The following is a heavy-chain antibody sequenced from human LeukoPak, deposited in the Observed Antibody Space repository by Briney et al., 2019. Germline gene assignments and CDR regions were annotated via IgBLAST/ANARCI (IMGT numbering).Heavy chain of an antibody. V-gene: IGHV3-33*08. J-gene: IGHJ4*02. CDR1: GFTFNSYS. D-gene: IGHD3-22*01. CDR2: IWYDGSNK. Sequence: GGSLRLSCAASGFTFNSYSMNWVRQAPGKGLEWVAFIWYDGSNKYYADSVKGRFTISRDNSKNTLYLQMNSLRAEDTAVYYCARPEYYDSSDYYYWGQGTLDTVSS. CDR3: ARPEYYDSSDYYY.